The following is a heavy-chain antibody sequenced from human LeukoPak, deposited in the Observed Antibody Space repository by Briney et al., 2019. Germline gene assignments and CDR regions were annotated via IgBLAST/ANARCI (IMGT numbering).Heavy chain of an antibody. CDR1: GGSFSGYY. Sequence: SETLSLTCAVYGGSFSGYYWSWIRQPPGKGLEWIGEINHSGSTNYNPSLKSRVTISVDTSKNQFSLKLSSVTAADTAVYYRARVRAAAGNYLYYYGMDVWGQGTTVTVSS. V-gene: IGHV4-34*01. CDR2: INHSGST. J-gene: IGHJ6*02. CDR3: ARVRAAAGNYLYYYGMDV. D-gene: IGHD6-13*01.